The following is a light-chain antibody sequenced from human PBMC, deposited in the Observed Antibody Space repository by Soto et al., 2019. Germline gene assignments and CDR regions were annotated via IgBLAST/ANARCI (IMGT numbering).Light chain of an antibody. Sequence: DIQMTQSPSSLSASVGDRVTITCRASQSISSFLNWYQQKPGKAPKLLIYAASTLETGVPSRFSGSGSGTDFSLTISSLHPEDFTIYYCQQTYTTPYIFGQGTKLEIK. CDR2: AAS. CDR3: QQTYTTPYI. CDR1: QSISSF. J-gene: IGKJ2*01. V-gene: IGKV1-39*01.